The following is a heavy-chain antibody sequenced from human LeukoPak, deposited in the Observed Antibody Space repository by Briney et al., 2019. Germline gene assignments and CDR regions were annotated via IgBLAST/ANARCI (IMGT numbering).Heavy chain of an antibody. V-gene: IGHV3-7*01. CDR2: IKQDGSEK. CDR3: ARDDNHASDY. Sequence: GGSQRLSCAASGFTFSSYWMSWVRQAPEKGMEWVANIKQDGSEKYYVDSVKGRFTISKDKAKNSLYLQMNSLRVEDTAVYYCARDDNHASDYWGQGTLVTVSS. J-gene: IGHJ4*02. CDR1: GFTFSSYW. D-gene: IGHD1-20*01.